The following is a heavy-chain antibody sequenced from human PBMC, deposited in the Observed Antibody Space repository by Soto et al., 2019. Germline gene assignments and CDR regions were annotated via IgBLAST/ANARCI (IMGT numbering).Heavy chain of an antibody. Sequence: GGSLRLSCAASGFTFSDYYMSWIRQAPGKGLEWVSYISSSGSTIYYADSVKGRFTISRDNAKNSLYLQMNSLRAEDTAVYYCARDERITMVRGVIPNSISDYWGQGTLVTVSS. CDR2: ISSSGSTI. J-gene: IGHJ4*02. CDR3: ARDERITMVRGVIPNSISDY. CDR1: GFTFSDYY. D-gene: IGHD3-10*01. V-gene: IGHV3-11*01.